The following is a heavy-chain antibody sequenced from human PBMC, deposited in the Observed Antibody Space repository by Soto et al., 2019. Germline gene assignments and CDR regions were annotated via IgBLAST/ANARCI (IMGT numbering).Heavy chain of an antibody. V-gene: IGHV1-3*01. Sequence: ASVKVSCKASGYTFTSYAMHWVRQAPGQRLEWMGWINAGNGNTKYSQKFQGRVTITRDTSASTAYMELSSLRSEDTAVYYCARLSLGRRYYYGMDVWGQGTTVTVSS. CDR2: INAGNGNT. J-gene: IGHJ6*02. CDR1: GYTFTSYA. D-gene: IGHD2-15*01. CDR3: ARLSLGRRYYYGMDV.